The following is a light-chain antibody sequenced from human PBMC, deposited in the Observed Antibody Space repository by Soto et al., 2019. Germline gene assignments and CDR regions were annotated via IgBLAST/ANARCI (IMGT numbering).Light chain of an antibody. Sequence: DILITQVPSFVSGSVGDRGTMTCQASKNINKYLNWYQQKPGGAPKLLIYDAYNLEGGVPSRFRGSGFGTDFTFTISRLQPEDIATYYCQQYENLPTFGQGTRLEIK. CDR1: KNINKY. V-gene: IGKV1-33*01. CDR2: DAY. J-gene: IGKJ5*01. CDR3: QQYENLPT.